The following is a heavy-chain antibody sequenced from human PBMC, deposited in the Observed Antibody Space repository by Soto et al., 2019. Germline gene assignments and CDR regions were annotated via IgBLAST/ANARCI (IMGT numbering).Heavy chain of an antibody. CDR2: ISYDGSNK. V-gene: IGHV3-30-3*01. Sequence: PGGSLRLSCAASGFTFSSYAMHWVRQAPGKGLEWVAVISYDGSNKYYADSVKGRFTISRDNSKNTLYLQMNSLRAEDTAVYYCAGDHVWGQGTTVTVSS. J-gene: IGHJ6*02. CDR3: AGDHV. CDR1: GFTFSSYA.